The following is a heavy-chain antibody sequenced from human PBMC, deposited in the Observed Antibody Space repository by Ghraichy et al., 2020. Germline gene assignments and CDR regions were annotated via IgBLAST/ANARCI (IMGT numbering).Heavy chain of an antibody. CDR3: ARDRKGGSYYGYYYGMDV. CDR1: GGSISSYY. V-gene: IGHV4-59*01. Sequence: SETLSLTCTVSGGSISSYYWSWIRQPPGKGLEWIGYIYYSGSTNYNPSLKSRVTISVDTSKNQFSLKLSSVTAADTAVYYCARDRKGGSYYGYYYGMDVWGQGTTVTVS. D-gene: IGHD1-26*01. J-gene: IGHJ6*02. CDR2: IYYSGST.